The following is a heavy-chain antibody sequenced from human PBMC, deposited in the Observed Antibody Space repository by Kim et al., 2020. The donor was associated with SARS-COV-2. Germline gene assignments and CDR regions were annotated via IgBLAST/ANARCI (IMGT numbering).Heavy chain of an antibody. J-gene: IGHJ6*02. D-gene: IGHD6-13*01. CDR2: ISGDGGST. Sequence: GGSLRLSCAASGFTFDDYAMHWVRQAPGKGLEWVSLISGDGGSTYYADSVKGRFTISRDNSKNSLYLQMNSLRTEDTALYYCAKDITQRISIAAAVSWGADYYYYGMDVWGQGTTVTVSS. V-gene: IGHV3-43*02. CDR3: AKDITQRISIAAAVSWGADYYYYGMDV. CDR1: GFTFDDYA.